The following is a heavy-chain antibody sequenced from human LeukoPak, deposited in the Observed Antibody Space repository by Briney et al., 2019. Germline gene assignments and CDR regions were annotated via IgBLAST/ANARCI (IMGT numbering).Heavy chain of an antibody. CDR2: IYYSGST. CDR1: GGSISSYY. V-gene: IGHV4-59*08. D-gene: IGHD3-3*01. J-gene: IGHJ5*02. CDR3: ARRESNDFWSGYAFDP. Sequence: SETLSLTCTVSGGSISSYYWSWIRQPPGKGLEWIGYIYYSGSTNYNPSLKSRVTISVDTSKNQFSLKLSSVTAADTAVYYCARRESNDFWSGYAFDPWGQGTLVTVSS.